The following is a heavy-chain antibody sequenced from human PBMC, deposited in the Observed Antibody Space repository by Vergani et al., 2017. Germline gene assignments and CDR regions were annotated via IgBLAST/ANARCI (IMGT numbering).Heavy chain of an antibody. V-gene: IGHV4-4*07. J-gene: IGHJ6*02. Sequence: QVQLQESGPGLVKPSETLSLTCTVSGGSISSYYWSWIRQPAGKGLEWIGRIYTSGSTNYNPARKSRVTMSVDTSKNQCSLKLSSVTAADTAVYYCARVGEPDYYYYGMDVWGQGTTVTVSS. CDR2: IYTSGST. CDR3: ARVGEPDYYYYGMDV. CDR1: GGSISSYY. D-gene: IGHD1-14*01.